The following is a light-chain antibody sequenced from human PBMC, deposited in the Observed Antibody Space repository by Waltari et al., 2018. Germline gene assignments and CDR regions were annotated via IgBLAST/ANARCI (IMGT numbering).Light chain of an antibody. CDR1: QGISNY. V-gene: IGKV1-27*01. J-gene: IGKJ4*01. Sequence: DIQMNQSPSSLSASVGDRVTITCRASQGISNYLAWYQQKPGNVPKLLIYAASILQPGVPSRFSGTGSGADFTLTISSLQPEDVATYYCQKYNSDPLTFGGGTKVEIK. CDR3: QKYNSDPLT. CDR2: AAS.